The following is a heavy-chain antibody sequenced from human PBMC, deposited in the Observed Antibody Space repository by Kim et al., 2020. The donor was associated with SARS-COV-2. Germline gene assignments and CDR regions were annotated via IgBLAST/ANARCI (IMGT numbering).Heavy chain of an antibody. CDR3: AKVTHPVPAARVARYYFDY. D-gene: IGHD2-2*01. CDR1: GFTFSSYA. V-gene: IGHV3-23*01. CDR2: ISGSGGST. Sequence: GGSLRLSCAASGFTFSSYAMSWVRQAPGKGLEWVSAISGSGGSTYYADSVKGRFTISRDNSKNTLYLQMNSLRAEDTAVYYCAKVTHPVPAARVARYYFDYWGQGTLVTVSS. J-gene: IGHJ4*02.